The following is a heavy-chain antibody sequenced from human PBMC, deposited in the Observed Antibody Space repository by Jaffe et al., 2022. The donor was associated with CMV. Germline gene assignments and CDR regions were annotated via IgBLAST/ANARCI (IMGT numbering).Heavy chain of an antibody. CDR2: IWYDGSNK. Sequence: QVQLVESGGGVVQPGRSLRLSCAASGFTFSSYGMHWVRQAPGKGLEWVAVIWYDGSNKYYADSVKGRFTISRDNSKNTLYLQMNSLRAEDTAVYYCASGGGSGSSDFDYWGQGTLVTVSS. D-gene: IGHD3-10*01. CDR3: ASGGGSGSSDFDY. CDR1: GFTFSSYG. J-gene: IGHJ4*02. V-gene: IGHV3-33*08.